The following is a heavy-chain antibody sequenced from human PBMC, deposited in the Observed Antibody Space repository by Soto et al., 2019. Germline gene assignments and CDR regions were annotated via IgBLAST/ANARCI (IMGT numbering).Heavy chain of an antibody. CDR2: INSSGDTT. D-gene: IGHD4-4*01. Sequence: GASVKVSCKASGYTFTSYYMHWVRQAPGQGLEWMGIINSSGDTTGYAQKFQGRVTMTRDTSTSTVYMELSSLRSEDTAVYYCARSYSNYNQEDGMDVWGQGTTVNVSS. CDR3: ARSYSNYNQEDGMDV. J-gene: IGHJ6*02. CDR1: GYTFTSYY. V-gene: IGHV1-46*01.